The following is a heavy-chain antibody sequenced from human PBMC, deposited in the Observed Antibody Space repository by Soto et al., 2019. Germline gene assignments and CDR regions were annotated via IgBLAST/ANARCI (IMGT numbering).Heavy chain of an antibody. V-gene: IGHV3-30-3*01. D-gene: IGHD6-13*01. CDR2: MSDDESKK. J-gene: IGHJ3*02. CDR1: GFTFRSYG. Sequence: QEQLVESGGGVVQPGRSLRLSCVASGFTFRSYGMHWVRQAPGKGLEGLAGMSDDESKKHYADSVKGRFTFSRDNAKNTLFLQMDTLISEDTSVYYCARRAGGRVRGALDIWGQVTMVTVSS. CDR3: ARRAGGRVRGALDI.